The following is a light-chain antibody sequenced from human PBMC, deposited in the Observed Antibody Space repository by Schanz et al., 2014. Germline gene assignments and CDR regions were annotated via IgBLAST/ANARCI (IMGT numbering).Light chain of an antibody. CDR1: SSNIGAGYD. V-gene: IGLV1-40*01. Sequence: QSVLTQPPSVSGAPGQTVTISCTGSSSNIGAGYDVHWYQKLPGTAPKLLIHGDTNRPSGVPDRFSGSKSGTSASLAISGLQSEDEADYYCATWDDSLLFGGGTKLTVL. J-gene: IGLJ3*02. CDR2: GDT. CDR3: ATWDDSLL.